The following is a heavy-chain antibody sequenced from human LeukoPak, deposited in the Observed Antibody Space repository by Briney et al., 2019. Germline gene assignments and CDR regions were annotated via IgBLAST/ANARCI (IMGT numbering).Heavy chain of an antibody. V-gene: IGHV1-46*01. CDR1: GYTFTSYH. Sequence: ASVKVSCKTSGYTFTSYHMHWVRQPPGQGLERVAIIKSTGDTTVYAQKFQGRVTVTRDTSTSTVYMDLSSLRSEDTAVYYCVREDAHTYYFDFWGPGTLVTVSS. CDR3: VREDAHTYYFDF. J-gene: IGHJ4*01. D-gene: IGHD2-2*01. CDR2: IKSTGDTT.